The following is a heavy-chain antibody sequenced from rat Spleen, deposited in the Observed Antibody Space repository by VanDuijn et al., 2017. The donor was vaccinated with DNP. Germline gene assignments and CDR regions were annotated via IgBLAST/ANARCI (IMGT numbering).Heavy chain of an antibody. V-gene: IGHV5S13*01. J-gene: IGHJ2*01. CDR1: GFTYSNYV. CDR3: AKAHDGSYYHYFDY. Sequence: EVQLVESGGGLVQPGRSLKLSCAASGFTYSNYVMAWVRQAPTKGLEWVASISTGGGNTYYRDSVKGRFTISRDNAKNTLYLQMDSLRSEDTATYYCAKAHDGSYYHYFDYWGQGVMVTVSS. CDR2: ISTGGGNT. D-gene: IGHD1-12*02.